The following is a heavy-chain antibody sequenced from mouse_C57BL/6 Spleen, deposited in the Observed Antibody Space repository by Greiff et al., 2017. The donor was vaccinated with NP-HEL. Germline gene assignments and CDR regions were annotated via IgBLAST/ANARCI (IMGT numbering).Heavy chain of an antibody. CDR3: ARDTTGGFAY. J-gene: IGHJ3*01. CDR1: GYTFTDYY. Sequence: VKLVESGAELVRPGASVKLSCKASGYTFTDYYINWVKQRPGQGLEWIARIYPGSGNTYYNEKFKGKATLTAEKSSSTAYMQLSSLTSEDSAVYYCARDTTGGFAYWGQGTLVTVSA. CDR2: IYPGSGNT. D-gene: IGHD1-1*01. V-gene: IGHV1-76*01.